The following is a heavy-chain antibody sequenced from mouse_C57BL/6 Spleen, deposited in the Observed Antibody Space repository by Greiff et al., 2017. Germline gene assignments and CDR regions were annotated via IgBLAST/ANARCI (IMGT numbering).Heavy chain of an antibody. J-gene: IGHJ2*01. D-gene: IGHD2-5*01. V-gene: IGHV1-80*01. Sequence: QVQLQQSGAELVKPGASVKISCKASGYAFSSYWMNWVKQRPGKGLEWIGQIYPGDGDTNYNGKFKGKATLTADKSSSTAYMQLSSLTSEDSAVYFWARYYSNPYYFDYWGQGTTLTVSS. CDR1: GYAFSSYW. CDR3: ARYYSNPYYFDY. CDR2: IYPGDGDT.